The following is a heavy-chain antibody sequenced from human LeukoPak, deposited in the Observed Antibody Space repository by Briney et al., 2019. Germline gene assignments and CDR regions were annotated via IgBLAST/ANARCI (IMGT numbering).Heavy chain of an antibody. CDR2: IYTSGST. J-gene: IGHJ4*02. V-gene: IGHV4-4*07. CDR1: GGSISSYY. CDR3: AREYPNSSAWSSDY. Sequence: SETLSLTCTVSGGSISSYYWSWIRQPAGKGLKWIGRIYTSGSTNYNPSLKSRATMSVDTSKNHFSLKLSSVTAADTALYYCAREYPNSSAWSSDYWGQGTLVTVSS. D-gene: IGHD6-19*01.